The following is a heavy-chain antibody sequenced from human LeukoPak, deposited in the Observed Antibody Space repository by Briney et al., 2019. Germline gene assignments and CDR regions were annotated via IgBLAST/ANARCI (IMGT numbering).Heavy chain of an antibody. Sequence: QAGRSLRLSCAASGFTFSSYAMHWVRQAPGKGLEWVAVISYDGSNKYYADSVKGRFTISRDNSKNTLYLQMNSLRAEDTAVYYCARLVGAAYWGQGTLVTVPS. CDR2: ISYDGSNK. J-gene: IGHJ4*02. CDR3: ARLVGAAY. D-gene: IGHD1-26*01. V-gene: IGHV3-30-3*01. CDR1: GFTFSSYA.